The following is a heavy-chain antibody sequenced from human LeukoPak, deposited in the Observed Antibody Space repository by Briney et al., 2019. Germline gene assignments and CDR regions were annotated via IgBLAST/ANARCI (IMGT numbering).Heavy chain of an antibody. Sequence: SETLSLTCTVSGGAISSSSYYWGWIRQPPGKGLEWIGSIYYSGSTYYNPSLKSRVTISVDMSKNQFSLKLSSVTAADTAVYYCARHRGGNSRWYFDYWGQGTLVTVSS. CDR1: GGAISSSSYY. CDR2: IYYSGST. CDR3: ARHRGGNSRWYFDY. V-gene: IGHV4-39*01. J-gene: IGHJ4*02. D-gene: IGHD4-23*01.